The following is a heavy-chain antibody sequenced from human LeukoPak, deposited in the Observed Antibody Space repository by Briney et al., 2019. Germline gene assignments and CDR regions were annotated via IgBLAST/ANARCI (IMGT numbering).Heavy chain of an antibody. V-gene: IGHV1-69*05. CDR2: IIPIFGTA. Sequence: ASVKVSCKASGGTFSSYAISWVRQAPGQGLEWMGRIIPIFGTANYAQKFQGRVTITTDESTSTAYMELSSLKSEDTAVYYCARGRDTAMVTGDYWGREPWSPSPQ. J-gene: IGHJ4*02. D-gene: IGHD5-18*01. CDR3: ARGRDTAMVTGDY. CDR1: GGTFSSYA.